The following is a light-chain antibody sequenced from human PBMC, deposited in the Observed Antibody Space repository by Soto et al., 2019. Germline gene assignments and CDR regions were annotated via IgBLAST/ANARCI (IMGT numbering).Light chain of an antibody. Sequence: EIVMTQSPATMSVSPGEGATLSCRASQSISSNLAWYQQKPGQAPRLLIYGASTRATGVPARVSGSASGTEFTLTISSLQSEDFAVYSCQQYHTWPPTFGQGTKVEIK. V-gene: IGKV3-15*01. CDR2: GAS. CDR3: QQYHTWPPT. CDR1: QSISSN. J-gene: IGKJ1*01.